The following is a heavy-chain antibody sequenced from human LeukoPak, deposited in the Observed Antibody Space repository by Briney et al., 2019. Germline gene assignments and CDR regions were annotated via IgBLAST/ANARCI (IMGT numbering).Heavy chain of an antibody. V-gene: IGHV3-74*01. CDR1: GFTFSSYW. J-gene: IGHJ5*02. Sequence: GGSLRLSCAASGFTFSSYWMHWVRQAPGKGLVWVSRINSDGSSTSYADSVKGRFTISRDNAKNTLYLQMNSLRVEDTAVYYCARDVGEHDYGDYGWFDPWGQGTLVTVSS. CDR3: ARDVGEHDYGDYGWFDP. CDR2: INSDGSST. D-gene: IGHD4-17*01.